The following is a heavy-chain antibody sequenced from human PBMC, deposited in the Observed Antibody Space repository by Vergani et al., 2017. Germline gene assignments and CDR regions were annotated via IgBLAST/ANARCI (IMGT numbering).Heavy chain of an antibody. Sequence: EVQLVESGGGLVKPGGSLRLSCAASGFTFSSYSMNWVRQAPGKGLEWVSSISSSSSYIYYADSVKGRFTISRDNAKNSLYLQMNSLRAEDTAVYYCAREPGGSYSGYYYYYYMDVWGKGP. V-gene: IGHV3-21*01. J-gene: IGHJ6*03. CDR1: GFTFSSYS. D-gene: IGHD1-26*01. CDR2: ISSSSSYI. CDR3: AREPGGSYSGYYYYYYMDV.